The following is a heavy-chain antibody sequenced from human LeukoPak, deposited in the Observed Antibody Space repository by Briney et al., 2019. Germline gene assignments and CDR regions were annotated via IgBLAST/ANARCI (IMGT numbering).Heavy chain of an antibody. CDR1: GYRFTNNY. D-gene: IGHD3-9*01. CDR2: INPSGGNT. CDR3: ARDQGLTGYFDY. Sequence: ASVKVSCKTSGYRFTNNYMHWVRQAPGQGLEWMGIINPSGGNTNYAQKFRGRVAMTRDTSTSTVYMELSGLRSEDTAVYFCARDQGLTGYFDYWGQGTLVTVSS. J-gene: IGHJ4*02. V-gene: IGHV1-46*01.